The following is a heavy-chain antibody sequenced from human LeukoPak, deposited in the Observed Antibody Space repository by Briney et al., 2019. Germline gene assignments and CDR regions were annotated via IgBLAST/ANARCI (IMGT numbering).Heavy chain of an antibody. J-gene: IGHJ4*02. CDR1: GFTFGDYG. CDR2: IRSKSYGGTT. CDR3: TGGFGGSYGSYFDY. V-gene: IGHV3-49*03. Sequence: GGSLRLSCTASGFTFGDYGMSWFRQAPGKGLEWVSFIRSKSYGGTTEHAASVKGRFTISRDDSKSIAYLQMNSLKSEDTAVYYCTGGFGGSYGSYFDYWGQGTLVAVSS. D-gene: IGHD1-26*01.